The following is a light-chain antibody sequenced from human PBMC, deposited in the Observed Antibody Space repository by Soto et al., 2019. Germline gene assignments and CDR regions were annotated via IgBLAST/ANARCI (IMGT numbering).Light chain of an antibody. Sequence: QLVLTQPPSVSGAPGQRVTISCTGSSSNIGAGYDVHWYQQLPGTAPKLLIYGNSNRPSGVPDRFSGSKSGTSGSLAITGLQAEDEADYYCQSYDSSLSGHVVFGGGTKLTVL. CDR3: QSYDSSLSGHVV. J-gene: IGLJ2*01. V-gene: IGLV1-40*01. CDR1: SSNIGAGYD. CDR2: GNS.